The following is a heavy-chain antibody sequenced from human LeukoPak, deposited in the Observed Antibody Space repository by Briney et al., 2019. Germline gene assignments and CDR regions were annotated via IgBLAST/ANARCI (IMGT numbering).Heavy chain of an antibody. D-gene: IGHD3-10*01. CDR3: ASRSYYADAFDI. CDR1: GHTFTSYG. Sequence: GASVKVSCKASGHTFTSYGISWVRQAPGQGLEWMGWISAYNGNTNYAQKLQGRVTMTTDTSTSTAYMELRSLRSDDTAVYYCASRSYYADAFDIWGQGTMVTVSS. CDR2: ISAYNGNT. V-gene: IGHV1-18*01. J-gene: IGHJ3*02.